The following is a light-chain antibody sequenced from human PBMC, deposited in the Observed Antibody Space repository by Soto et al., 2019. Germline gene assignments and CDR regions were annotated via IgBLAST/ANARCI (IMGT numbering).Light chain of an antibody. V-gene: IGLV1-51*01. CDR2: DND. CDR3: GTWDSSLSAVV. CDR1: SSNIENYY. J-gene: IGLJ2*01. Sequence: QSVLTQPPSVSAAPGQKVTISCSGSSSNIENYYVSWYQQLPGTAPKLLIYDNDKRPSGISDRFSGSKSGTSATLGITGLQTGDEADYYCGTWDSSLSAVVFGGGTKLTVL.